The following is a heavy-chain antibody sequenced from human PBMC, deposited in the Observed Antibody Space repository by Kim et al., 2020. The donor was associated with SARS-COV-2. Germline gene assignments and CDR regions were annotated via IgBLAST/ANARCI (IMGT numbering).Heavy chain of an antibody. D-gene: IGHD5-12*01. J-gene: IGHJ5*02. Sequence: ASVKVSCKASGYTFTGYYMHWVRQAPGQGLEWMGRINPNSGGTNYAQKFQGRVTMTRDTSISTAYMELSRLRSDDTAVYYCARDPTYSGYDRGDPWGQGTLVTVSS. CDR2: INPNSGGT. CDR1: GYTFTGYY. CDR3: ARDPTYSGYDRGDP. V-gene: IGHV1-2*06.